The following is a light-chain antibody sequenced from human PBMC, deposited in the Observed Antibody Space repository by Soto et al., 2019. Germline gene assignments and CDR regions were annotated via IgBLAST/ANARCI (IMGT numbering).Light chain of an antibody. J-gene: IGKJ4*01. CDR3: QQYYTTPLT. CDR1: QSVLYTSNNKNY. V-gene: IGKV4-1*01. CDR2: WES. Sequence: DIVMTQSPDSLAVSLGERATINCKSSQSVLYTSNNKNYLAWYQQKPGQPPQLLIYWESTRESGVPDRFSGSGSGTDFTLNISTLQAEDVAVYYCQQYYTTPLTFGGGTKVEIK.